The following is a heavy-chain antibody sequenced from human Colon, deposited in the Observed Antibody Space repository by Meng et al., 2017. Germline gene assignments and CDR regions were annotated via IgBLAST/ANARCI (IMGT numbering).Heavy chain of an antibody. D-gene: IGHD2-15*01. Sequence: EVQLVESGGGLVKPGGSPRLSCAASGFTFSGYSMDWVRQAPGKGLEWVSSISSSSSYADSVKGRFTISRDNAKNSLYLQMNSLRAEDTAVYYCARGRVVVVASPSDYWGQGTLVTVSS. CDR2: ISSSSS. CDR1: GFTFSGYS. CDR3: ARGRVVVVASPSDY. J-gene: IGHJ4*02. V-gene: IGHV3-21*01.